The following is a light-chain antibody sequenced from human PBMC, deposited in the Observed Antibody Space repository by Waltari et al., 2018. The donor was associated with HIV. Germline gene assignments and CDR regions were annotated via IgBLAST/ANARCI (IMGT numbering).Light chain of an antibody. J-gene: IGLJ3*02. CDR1: SGDAGASNY. CDR3: CSYAGSYTWV. Sequence: HSALTQPRSVSRSPGQSVPHSSTGTSGDAGASNYVSWYQQPPGKAPKLMIYDVNKRPSGVPDRFSGSKSGNTASLTISGLQADDEADYYCCSYAGSYTWVFGGGTKLTVL. CDR2: DVN. V-gene: IGLV2-11*01.